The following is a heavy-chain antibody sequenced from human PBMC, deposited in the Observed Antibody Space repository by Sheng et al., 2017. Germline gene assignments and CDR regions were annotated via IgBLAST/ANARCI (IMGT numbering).Heavy chain of an antibody. J-gene: IGHJ4*02. CDR1: GFTFSSYG. CDR3: ASTHGYTYGYQLDS. V-gene: IGHV3-48*03. CDR2: ISSSGSTI. D-gene: IGHD5-18*01. Sequence: VQLVESGGGVVQSGRSLRLSCLASGFTFSSYGMHWVRQAPGKGLEWVSYISSSGSTIHYADSVKGRFTISRDNAKNSLYLQMNSLRAEDTAVYYCASTHGYTYGYQLDSWGQGTLVTVS.